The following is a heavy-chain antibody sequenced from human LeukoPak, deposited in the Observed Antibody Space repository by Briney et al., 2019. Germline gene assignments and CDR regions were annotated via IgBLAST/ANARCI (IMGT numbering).Heavy chain of an antibody. D-gene: IGHD3-9*01. J-gene: IGHJ3*02. CDR3: TTGGYDILSGHYNDAFDI. CDR1: GLTFSDVW. V-gene: IGHV3-15*01. Sequence: PGGSLRLSCAASGLTFSDVWMTWVRQAPGKGLEWVGRIKRKIDGDTRDYGASVKGRFTISRDDSQNTLYLQMNSLKTEDTAVYYCTTGGYDILSGHYNDAFDIWGQGTTVTVSS. CDR2: IKRKIDGDTR.